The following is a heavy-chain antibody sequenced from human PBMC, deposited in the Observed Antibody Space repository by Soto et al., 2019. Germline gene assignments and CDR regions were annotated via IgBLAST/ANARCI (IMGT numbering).Heavy chain of an antibody. CDR3: TTDFPPEDSSGSYDY. V-gene: IGHV3-15*01. Sequence: EVQLVESGGGLVKPGGSLRLSCAASGFTFSNAWMSWVRQAPGKGLEWVGRIKSKTDGGTTDYAAPVKGRFTISRDDSKNTLYLQMNSLKTEDTAVYYCTTDFPPEDSSGSYDYWGQGTLVTVSS. CDR2: IKSKTDGGTT. CDR1: GFTFSNAW. J-gene: IGHJ4*02. D-gene: IGHD6-19*01.